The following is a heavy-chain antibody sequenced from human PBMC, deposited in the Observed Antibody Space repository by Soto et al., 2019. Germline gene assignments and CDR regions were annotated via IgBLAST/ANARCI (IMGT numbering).Heavy chain of an antibody. J-gene: IGHJ4*02. Sequence: EVQLLESGGGLVQPGGSLRLSCAASGFTFSSYAMSWVRQAPGTGLEWVSGISGSGGSTYYADSVKGRFIVSRDNSMNALYLQMDSLIAEDTAFYYCAKDRHYNFWSGSHFEYLGQGTLVTVSS. D-gene: IGHD3-3*01. CDR2: ISGSGGST. V-gene: IGHV3-23*01. CDR1: GFTFSSYA. CDR3: AKDRHYNFWSGSHFEY.